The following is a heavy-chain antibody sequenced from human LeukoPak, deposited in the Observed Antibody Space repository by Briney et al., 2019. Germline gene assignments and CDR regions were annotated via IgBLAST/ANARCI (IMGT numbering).Heavy chain of an antibody. CDR1: GYTFTSYA. V-gene: IGHV1-3*01. D-gene: IGHD3-3*01. J-gene: IGHJ6*02. CDR3: ARGPQFSFGVVIGDLCMDV. CDR2: INAGNGNT. Sequence: ASVKVSCKASGYTFTSYAMHWVRQAPGQRLEWMGWINAGNGNTKYSQKFQGRVITTRDTSASTAYMELSSLRSEDTTVYSCARGPQFSFGVVIGDLCMDVWGQGTPVTVSS.